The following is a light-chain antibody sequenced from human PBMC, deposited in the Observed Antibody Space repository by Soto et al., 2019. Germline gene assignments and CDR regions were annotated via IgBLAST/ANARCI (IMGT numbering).Light chain of an antibody. CDR1: QSVSGSY. Sequence: EIALTQSPGTLSLSPGERAALSCRASQSVSGSYVAWYQQKPGQAPRLLIYGASNRATGIPDRFSGSGSGTDFTLTITRLEPEDFAVYSCQQYGRSPFTFGPGTKVDIK. CDR2: GAS. J-gene: IGKJ3*01. V-gene: IGKV3-20*01. CDR3: QQYGRSPFT.